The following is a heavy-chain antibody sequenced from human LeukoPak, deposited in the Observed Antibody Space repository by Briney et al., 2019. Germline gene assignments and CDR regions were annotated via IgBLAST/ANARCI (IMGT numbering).Heavy chain of an antibody. D-gene: IGHD3-3*01. CDR1: GFTLSSYA. Sequence: GRSLRLSCAASGFTLSSYAMHWVRQAPGKGLEWVAVISYDGSNKYYADSVKGRFTISRDNSKNTLYLQMNSLRAEDTAVYYCARAKYGFWSGYYTGIGSYWGQGTLVTVSS. CDR3: ARAKYGFWSGYYTGIGSY. V-gene: IGHV3-30-3*01. J-gene: IGHJ4*02. CDR2: ISYDGSNK.